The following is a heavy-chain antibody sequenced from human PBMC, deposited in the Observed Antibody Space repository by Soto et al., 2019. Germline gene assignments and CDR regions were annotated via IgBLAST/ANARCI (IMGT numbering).Heavy chain of an antibody. J-gene: IGHJ4*02. CDR3: ARAPGGIVVVVAGYYFDY. D-gene: IGHD2-15*01. Sequence: QVQLQESGPGLVKPSQTLSLTCTVSGGSISSGGYYWSWIRQHPGKGLEWIGYIYYSGSTYYNPSLTSRVTISVDTSKNQCSLKLSSVTASDTAVYYCARAPGGIVVVVAGYYFDYWGEGTLVTVSS. CDR2: IYYSGST. CDR1: GGSISSGGYY. V-gene: IGHV4-31*03.